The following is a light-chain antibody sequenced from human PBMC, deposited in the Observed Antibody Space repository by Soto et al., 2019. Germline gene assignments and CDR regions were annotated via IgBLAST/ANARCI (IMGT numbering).Light chain of an antibody. J-gene: IGLJ3*02. CDR2: EGS. CDR1: RSDVGNYHL. CDR3: CSYAGSNTWV. Sequence: QSALTQPASVSGSPGQSITISCTGTRSDVGNYHLVSWYQQHPGKPPKLMIYEGSKRPSGVSNRFSGSKSDNTASLTISGLQAEDEADYYCCSYAGSNTWVFGGGTKLTVL. V-gene: IGLV2-23*01.